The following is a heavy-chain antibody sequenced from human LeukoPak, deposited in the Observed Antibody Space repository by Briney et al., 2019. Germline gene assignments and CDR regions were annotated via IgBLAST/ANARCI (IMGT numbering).Heavy chain of an antibody. Sequence: PGGSLRLSCAASGFTFSNYWTHWVRQAPGKGLVWVSHINSDGSTTTYADSVKGRFTISRDNAKNTLYLQMNSLRAEDTAVYYCATHTSGWTSFDIWGLGTMVTVSS. J-gene: IGHJ3*02. CDR2: INSDGSTT. V-gene: IGHV3-74*01. CDR1: GFTFSNYW. CDR3: ATHTSGWTSFDI. D-gene: IGHD6-19*01.